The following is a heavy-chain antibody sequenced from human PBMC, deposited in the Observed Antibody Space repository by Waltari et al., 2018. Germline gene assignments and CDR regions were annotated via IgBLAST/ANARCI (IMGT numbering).Heavy chain of an antibody. J-gene: IGHJ4*02. CDR3: ARLSIAAAGTPLDY. Sequence: QVQLQQWGAGLLKPSETLSLTCAVYGGSFSGYYWSWIRQPPGKGLEWIGEINHSGSTNYNPSLTSRVTISVDTSKNQFSLKLSSVTAADTAVYYCARLSIAAAGTPLDYWGQGTLVTVSS. CDR2: INHSGST. V-gene: IGHV4-34*01. D-gene: IGHD6-13*01. CDR1: GGSFSGYY.